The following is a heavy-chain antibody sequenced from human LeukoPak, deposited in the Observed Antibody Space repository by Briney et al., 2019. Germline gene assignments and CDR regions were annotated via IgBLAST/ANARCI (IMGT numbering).Heavy chain of an antibody. CDR3: ARARASLYYANWFDP. V-gene: IGHV1-18*01. CDR2: ISAYNGNT. CDR1: GDTFTSYG. J-gene: IGHJ5*02. D-gene: IGHD3-3*01. Sequence: ASEKVSCKASGDTFTSYGISWVRQAPGQGLEWMGWISAYNGNTHDAQKLQGRLTMTTDTSTSTAYMELRSLRSDDTAVYYCARARASLYYANWFDPWGQGTLVTVSS.